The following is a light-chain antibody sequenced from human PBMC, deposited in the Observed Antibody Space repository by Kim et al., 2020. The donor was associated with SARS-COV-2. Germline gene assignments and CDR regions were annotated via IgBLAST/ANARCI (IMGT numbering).Light chain of an antibody. V-gene: IGKV4-1*01. Sequence: ATINCKSRQSLLYSSNKKNYVAWYQQKPGQPPNLLIYWASTRESGVPDRFSGSGSGTDCTIAIRSLQAEDVALYDCQKYFGTPVSFGGGTKVDIK. CDR1: QSLLYSSNKKNY. J-gene: IGKJ4*01. CDR2: WAS. CDR3: QKYFGTPVS.